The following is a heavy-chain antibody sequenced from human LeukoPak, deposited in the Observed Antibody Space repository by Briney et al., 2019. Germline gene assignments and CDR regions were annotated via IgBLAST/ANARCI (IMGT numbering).Heavy chain of an antibody. D-gene: IGHD6-6*01. CDR1: GGSISSGGYY. CDR3: ARAVREAIAAHFDY. J-gene: IGHJ4*02. V-gene: IGHV4-31*03. CDR2: IYYSGST. Sequence: SKTLSLTCTVSGGSISSGGYYWSWIRQHPGKGLEWIGYIYYSGSTYYNPSLRSRVTISVDTSKNQFSLKLSSVTAADTAVYYCARAVREAIAAHFDYWGQGTLVTVSS.